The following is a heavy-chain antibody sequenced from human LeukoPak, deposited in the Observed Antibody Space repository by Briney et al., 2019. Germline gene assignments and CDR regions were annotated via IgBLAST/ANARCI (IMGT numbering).Heavy chain of an antibody. Sequence: ASVKVSCKPSGYTFTSYDFNWVRQATGQGLEWMGWMNPNSGNTGYAQKFQGRVTMTRDTSISTAYMELSSLRSEDTAVYYCARGTSCRGGSCYSDGYMDVWGKGTTVTVFS. CDR1: GYTFTSYD. CDR2: MNPNSGNT. D-gene: IGHD2-15*01. V-gene: IGHV1-8*01. J-gene: IGHJ6*03. CDR3: ARGTSCRGGSCYSDGYMDV.